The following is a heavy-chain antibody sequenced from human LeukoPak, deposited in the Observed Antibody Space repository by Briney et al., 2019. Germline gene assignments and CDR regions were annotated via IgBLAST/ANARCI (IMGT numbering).Heavy chain of an antibody. Sequence: ASVKVSCKASGYTFTGYYMHWVRQAPGQGLEWMGWINPNSGDTNSAQKFQGRVTMSRDTSVSTAYMERSSLRADDTAVYYCARDGAFDFWGQGTMVTVSS. J-gene: IGHJ3*01. CDR2: INPNSGDT. V-gene: IGHV1-2*02. CDR1: GYTFTGYY. CDR3: ARDGAFDF.